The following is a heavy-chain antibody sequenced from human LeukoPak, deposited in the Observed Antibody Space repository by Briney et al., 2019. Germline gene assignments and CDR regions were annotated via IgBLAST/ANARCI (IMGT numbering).Heavy chain of an antibody. V-gene: IGHV3-30*03. Sequence: GGSLRLSCAASGFTFSSYGMHWVRQAPGKGLEWVAVISYDGSNKYYADSVKGRFTISRDNSKNTLYLQMNSLRAEDTAVYYCARDLDGGGSFDYWGQGTLVTVSS. D-gene: IGHD4-23*01. J-gene: IGHJ4*02. CDR1: GFTFSSYG. CDR2: ISYDGSNK. CDR3: ARDLDGGGSFDY.